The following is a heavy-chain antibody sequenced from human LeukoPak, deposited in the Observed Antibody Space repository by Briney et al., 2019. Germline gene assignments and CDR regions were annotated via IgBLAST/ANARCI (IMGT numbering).Heavy chain of an antibody. CDR3: ARDSGSGTDY. CDR1: GGSFSGYY. J-gene: IGHJ4*02. V-gene: IGHV4-34*01. D-gene: IGHD3-10*01. Sequence: SETLSLTCAVYGGSFSGYYWSWIRQPPGKGLEWIGEINHSGSTNYNPSLKSRVTISVDTSKNQFSLKLSSVTAADTAVYYCARDSGSGTDYWGQGTLVTVSS. CDR2: INHSGST.